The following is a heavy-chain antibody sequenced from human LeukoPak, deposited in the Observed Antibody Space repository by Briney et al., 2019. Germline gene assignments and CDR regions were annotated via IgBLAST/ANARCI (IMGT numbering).Heavy chain of an antibody. J-gene: IGHJ6*03. D-gene: IGHD5-18*01. V-gene: IGHV4-59*11. CDR2: IYYSGST. CDR3: ARGNSYGPPYYYYMDV. Sequence: SETLSLTCSISGGSISSHYWSWIRQPPGKGLEWIGYIYYSGSTNYNPSLKSRVTISVDTSKNQFSLKLSSVTAADTAVYYCARGNSYGPPYYYYMDVWGKGTTVTVSS. CDR1: GGSISSHY.